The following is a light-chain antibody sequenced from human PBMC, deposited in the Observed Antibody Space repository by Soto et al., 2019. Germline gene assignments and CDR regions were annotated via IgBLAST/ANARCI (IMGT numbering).Light chain of an antibody. CDR3: CSYAGSYTWV. CDR2: DVS. J-gene: IGLJ1*01. V-gene: IGLV2-11*01. Sequence: QSALTQPRSVSGSPGQSVTISCTGTSSDVGGYNFVSWYQQHPGTAPKLMIYDVSKRPSGVPDRFSGSKSGNTASLTISGLQAEDEAYYYCCSYAGSYTWVFGAGTKATVL. CDR1: SSDVGGYNF.